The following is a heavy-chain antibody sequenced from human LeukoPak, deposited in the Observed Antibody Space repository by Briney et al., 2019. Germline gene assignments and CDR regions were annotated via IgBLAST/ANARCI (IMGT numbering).Heavy chain of an antibody. V-gene: IGHV1-69*10. CDR3: ASFTGAARLRAYYYYYMDV. CDR2: IMPIVDMT. Sequence: SVKVSCKASGAAFKTYAMSWVRQAPGQGLEWMGGIMPIVDMTNYAQKFQGRVTITADESANTAYMELSSLISDDTAVYYCASFTGAARLRAYYYYYMDVWGEGTTVTVSS. CDR1: GAAFKTYA. D-gene: IGHD6-6*01. J-gene: IGHJ6*03.